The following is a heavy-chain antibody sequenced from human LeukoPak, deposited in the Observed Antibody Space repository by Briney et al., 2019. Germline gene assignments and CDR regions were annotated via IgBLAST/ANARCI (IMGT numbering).Heavy chain of an antibody. CDR3: ASDYGDYEGGFDY. CDR2: INPNSGGT. CDR1: GYTFTGYY. V-gene: IGHV1-2*02. Sequence: ASVKVSCKASGYTFTGYYMHWVRQAPGQGLEWMGWINPNSGGTNYAQKFQGRVTMTRDTSISTAYMELSRLRSDDTAVYYGASDYGDYEGGFDYWGQGTLVTVSS. D-gene: IGHD4-17*01. J-gene: IGHJ4*02.